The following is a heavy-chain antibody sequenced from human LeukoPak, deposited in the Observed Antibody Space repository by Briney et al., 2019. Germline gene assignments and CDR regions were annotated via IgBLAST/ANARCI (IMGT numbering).Heavy chain of an antibody. Sequence: PGRSLRLSCAASGFTFSSYAMHWVRQAPGKGLEWVAVISYDGSNKYYADSVKGRFTLSRDNSKNTLYLQMNSLRAEDTAVCYCARDRNYYDSRIPPRVGGQGTLVTVSS. CDR3: ARDRNYYDSRIPPRV. J-gene: IGHJ4*02. CDR1: GFTFSSYA. CDR2: ISYDGSNK. D-gene: IGHD3-22*01. V-gene: IGHV3-30-3*01.